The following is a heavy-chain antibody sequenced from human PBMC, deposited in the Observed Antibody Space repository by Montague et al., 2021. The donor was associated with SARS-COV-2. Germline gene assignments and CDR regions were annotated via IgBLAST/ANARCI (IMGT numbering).Heavy chain of an antibody. V-gene: IGHV4-4*07. Sequence: SETLSLTCGVSGGSINRYYWSWIRQPAGKGLEWIGRIYTSGRTNHSPSLKSRVTISVDTSRNHLSLKLTSVTAADTAVYYCARDSRTSGWRYWYRGLDVWGQGTTVIVSS. D-gene: IGHD6-19*01. CDR2: IYTSGRT. CDR3: ARDSRTSGWRYWYRGLDV. CDR1: GGSINRYY. J-gene: IGHJ6*02.